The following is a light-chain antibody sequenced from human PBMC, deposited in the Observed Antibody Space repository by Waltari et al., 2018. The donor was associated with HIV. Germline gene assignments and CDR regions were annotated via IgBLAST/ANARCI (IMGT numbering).Light chain of an antibody. V-gene: IGLV2-14*01. CDR1: RSDVGGYNY. CDR2: EVS. Sequence: QSALTQTASVSGSPGQSITISCTGTRSDVGGYNYVSWYQQHPGKAPKLMISEVSDRPSGVSNRFSGSKSGNTASLTISGLQAEDEADYYCSSYTSSNTYVFGTGTKVTVL. CDR3: SSYTSSNTYV. J-gene: IGLJ1*01.